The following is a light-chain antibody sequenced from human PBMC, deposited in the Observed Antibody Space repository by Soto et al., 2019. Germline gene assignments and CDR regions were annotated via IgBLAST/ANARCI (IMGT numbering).Light chain of an antibody. V-gene: IGKV1-39*01. CDR3: QQSYSNPPWT. Sequence: DIQMTQSPSSLSASVGDRVTITCRASQSISRYLNWYQQKPGKAPKLLIYAASSLQSGVPSRFSGSGSGTDFTLTISSLQPEDFATYYCQQSYSNPPWTFGQGTKVEIK. J-gene: IGKJ1*01. CDR2: AAS. CDR1: QSISRY.